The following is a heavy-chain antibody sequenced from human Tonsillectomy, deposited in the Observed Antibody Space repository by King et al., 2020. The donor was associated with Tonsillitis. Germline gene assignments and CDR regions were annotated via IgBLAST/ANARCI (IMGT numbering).Heavy chain of an antibody. CDR2: ISSSGNYI. CDR3: AREVIQSVLYYYALDV. V-gene: IGHV3-21*01. CDR1: GFTFSSHT. D-gene: IGHD3-22*01. Sequence: VQLVESGGGLVKPGGSLRLSCAASGFTFSSHTMNWVRQAPGKGLEWVSSISSSGNYIYYAESMKGRFTISRDNAKNSLYLQMNSLRAEDTAVYYWAREVIQSVLYYYALDVWGQGTTVTVSS. J-gene: IGHJ6*02.